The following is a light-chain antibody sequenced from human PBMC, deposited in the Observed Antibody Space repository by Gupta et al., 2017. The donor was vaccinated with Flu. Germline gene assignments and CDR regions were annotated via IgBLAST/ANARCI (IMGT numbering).Light chain of an antibody. CDR3: SSYTSRSTDV. Sequence: QSALTQPASVSGSPGKSITISCTGSNTDIGTYNYVSWYQQHPGTAPKVLIFEVSNRPSGVSNRFSGSKSGNTASLTISGLQPEDEADYYCSSYTSRSTDVFGSGTKVTVL. J-gene: IGLJ1*01. V-gene: IGLV2-14*01. CDR2: EVS. CDR1: NTDIGTYNY.